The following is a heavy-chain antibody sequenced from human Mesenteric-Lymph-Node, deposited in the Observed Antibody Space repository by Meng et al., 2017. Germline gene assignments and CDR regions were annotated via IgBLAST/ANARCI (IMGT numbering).Heavy chain of an antibody. D-gene: IGHD4-11*01. CDR1: GYTFTVYY. Sequence: QVQLVQSGAEVQKPGGSVKVSCKASGYTFTVYYMHWVRQAPGQGLEWMGRINPHTGGINYAQEFQGRVAMTRDTSISTAYMELSRLRTDDTAVYYCAKIGSNHQFDLWGQGTLVTVSS. CDR3: AKIGSNHQFDL. CDR2: INPHTGGI. V-gene: IGHV1-2*06. J-gene: IGHJ4*02.